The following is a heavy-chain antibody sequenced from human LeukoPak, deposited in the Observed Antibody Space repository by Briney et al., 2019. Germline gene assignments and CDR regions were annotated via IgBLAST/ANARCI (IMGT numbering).Heavy chain of an antibody. CDR3: AKGVVPAAIWGVSGFDY. V-gene: IGHV3-30*02. D-gene: IGHD2-2*02. Sequence: GGSLRLSCAASGFTFSSYGMHWVRQAPGKGLEWVAFMRYDGSNKYYADSVKGRFTISRDNSKNTLYLQMNSLRAEDTAVYYCAKGVVPAAIWGVSGFDYWGQGTLVTVSS. CDR1: GFTFSSYG. CDR2: MRYDGSNK. J-gene: IGHJ4*02.